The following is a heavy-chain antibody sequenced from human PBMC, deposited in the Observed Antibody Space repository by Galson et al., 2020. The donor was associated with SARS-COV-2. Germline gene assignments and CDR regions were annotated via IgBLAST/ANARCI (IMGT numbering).Heavy chain of an antibody. J-gene: IGHJ4*02. CDR1: GYTFTSYD. CDR3: ARGVLLRRKMIVVVITQYYFDY. CDR2: MNPNSGNT. Sequence: ASVKVSCKASGYTFTSYDINWVRQATGQGLEWMGWMNPNSGNTGYAQKFQGRVTMTRNTSISTAYMELSSLRSEDTAVYYCARGVLLRRKMIVVVITQYYFDYWGQGTLVTFSS. D-gene: IGHD3-22*01. V-gene: IGHV1-8*01.